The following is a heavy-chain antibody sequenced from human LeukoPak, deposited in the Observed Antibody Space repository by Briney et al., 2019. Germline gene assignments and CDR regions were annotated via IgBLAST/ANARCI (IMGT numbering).Heavy chain of an antibody. V-gene: IGHV4-59*01. CDR2: IYYSGST. Sequence: SETLSLTCTVSGGSISSYYWSWTRQPPGKGLEWIGYIYYSGSTNYNPSLKSRVTISVDTSKNQFSLKLSSVTAADTAVYYCARATDLPAAFRYSFDYWGQGTLVTVSS. CDR3: ARATDLPAAFRYSFDY. J-gene: IGHJ4*02. CDR1: GGSISSYY. D-gene: IGHD2-2*01.